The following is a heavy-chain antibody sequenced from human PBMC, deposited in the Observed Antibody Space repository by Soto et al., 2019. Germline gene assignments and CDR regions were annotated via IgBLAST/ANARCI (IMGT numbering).Heavy chain of an antibody. J-gene: IGHJ6*02. CDR3: ARVSWSYYYGMDV. CDR2: IYHSGST. Sequence: QVQLQESGPGLVKPSGTLSLTCAVSAGSISSSNWWSWVRQPPGKGLEWIGEIYHSGSTNYNPSLKSRVTISIAKFKNQFSLEPRSVPAADTAVDYCARVSWSYYYGMDVWGQGTTVTVSS. V-gene: IGHV4-4*02. D-gene: IGHD3-3*01. CDR1: AGSISSSNW.